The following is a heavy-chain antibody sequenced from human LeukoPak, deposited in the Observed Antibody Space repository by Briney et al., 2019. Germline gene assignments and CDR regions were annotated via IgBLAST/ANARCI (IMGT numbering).Heavy chain of an antibody. CDR2: IIPIFGTP. J-gene: IGHJ4*02. D-gene: IGHD2-15*01. CDR1: GGTFSNYA. V-gene: IGHV1-69*05. Sequence: SVKVSCKASGGTFSNYAVTWVRQAPGQGLELRGRIIPIFGTPNYAQKFQGRVTITTDESTSTAYMELSSLRSEDTAVYYCARGPIQYCSGDSCYSPFDYWGQGTLVTVSS. CDR3: ARGPIQYCSGDSCYSPFDY.